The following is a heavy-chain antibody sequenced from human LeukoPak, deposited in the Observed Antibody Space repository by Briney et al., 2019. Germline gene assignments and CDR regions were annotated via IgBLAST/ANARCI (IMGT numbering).Heavy chain of an antibody. Sequence: GASVTVSCKASGYTFTNSYIHWVRQAPGQGLEWVGIMKPSGDSTLYAQKFQGRVTMTRDMSTSTVYMELSSLRSEDTVIYYCAREKPETYHLDFWGQGTLVTVSS. D-gene: IGHD1-14*01. V-gene: IGHV1-46*01. J-gene: IGHJ4*02. CDR1: GYTFTNSY. CDR3: AREKPETYHLDF. CDR2: MKPSGDST.